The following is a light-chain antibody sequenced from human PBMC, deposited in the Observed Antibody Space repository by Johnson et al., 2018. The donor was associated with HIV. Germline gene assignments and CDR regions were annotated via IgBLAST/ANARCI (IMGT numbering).Light chain of an antibody. V-gene: IGLV1-51*01. Sequence: QSVLTQPPSVSAAPGQKVTISCSGSSSNIGNNYVSWYQQLPGTAPKLLIYDNNKRPSGIPDRFSGSKSGTSATLGITGLQTGDEADYYCETWGTGLSAGGVFGTGTQVTVL. CDR2: DNN. CDR1: SSNIGNNY. J-gene: IGLJ1*01. CDR3: ETWGTGLSAGGV.